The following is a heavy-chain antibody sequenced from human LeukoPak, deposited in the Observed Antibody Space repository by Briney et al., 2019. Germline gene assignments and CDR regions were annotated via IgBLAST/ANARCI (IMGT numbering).Heavy chain of an antibody. V-gene: IGHV3-66*01. CDR1: GFTVSSNY. D-gene: IGHD3-3*01. Sequence: LSGGSLRLSCAASGFTVSSNYMSWVRQAPGKGLEWVSVIYSGGSTYYADSVKGRFTISRDNSKNTLYLQMNSLRAEDTAVYYCAGGLYDDAFDIWGQGTMVTVSS. J-gene: IGHJ3*02. CDR3: AGGLYDDAFDI. CDR2: IYSGGST.